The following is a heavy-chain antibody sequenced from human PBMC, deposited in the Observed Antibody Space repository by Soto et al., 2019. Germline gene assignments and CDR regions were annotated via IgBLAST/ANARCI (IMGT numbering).Heavy chain of an antibody. CDR1: GYTFTSYG. Sequence: QVQLVQSGAEVKKPGASVKVSCKASGYTFTSYGISWVRQAPGQGLEWMGWISAYNGNTNYAQKLQGRVTVTTDTSTSTAYMELRSLRSDDTAVYYCARDGDYYGSGSYYPRSFDYWGQGTLVTVSS. D-gene: IGHD3-10*01. CDR3: ARDGDYYGSGSYYPRSFDY. V-gene: IGHV1-18*01. CDR2: ISAYNGNT. J-gene: IGHJ4*02.